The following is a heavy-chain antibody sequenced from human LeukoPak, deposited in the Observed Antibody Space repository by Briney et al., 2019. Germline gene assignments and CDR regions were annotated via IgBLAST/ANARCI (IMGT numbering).Heavy chain of an antibody. Sequence: PGGSLRLSCAASGFTFSSYAMSWVRQAPGKGLEWVAVIWYGGSNKYYADSVKGRFTISRDNSKNTLYLQMNSLRAEDTAVYYCAKDPTSIPRDWFDPWGQGTLVTVSS. V-gene: IGHV3-33*06. CDR3: AKDPTSIPRDWFDP. CDR1: GFTFSSYA. CDR2: IWYGGSNK. J-gene: IGHJ5*02. D-gene: IGHD5-24*01.